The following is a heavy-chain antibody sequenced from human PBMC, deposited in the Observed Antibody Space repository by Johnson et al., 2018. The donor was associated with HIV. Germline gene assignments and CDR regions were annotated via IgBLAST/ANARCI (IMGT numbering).Heavy chain of an antibody. Sequence: QVQLVESGGGLVQPGGSLRLSCAASGFTFSSYGMHWVRQAPGKGLEWVAVIAYDGSNKYYADSVKGRFTISRDNSKSTLYLQRNSLRAEDTAVYYCARSVASYVEGAFDIWGQGTMVTVSS. CDR2: IAYDGSNK. D-gene: IGHD3-16*01. V-gene: IGHV3-30*03. CDR3: ARSVASYVEGAFDI. J-gene: IGHJ3*02. CDR1: GFTFSSYG.